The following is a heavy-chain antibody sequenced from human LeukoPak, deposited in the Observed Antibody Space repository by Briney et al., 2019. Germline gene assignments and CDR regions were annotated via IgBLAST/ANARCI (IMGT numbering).Heavy chain of an antibody. CDR1: GDSISSYY. J-gene: IGHJ4*02. Sequence: PSETLSLTCTVSGDSISSYYWSWIRQPPGKGLEWIGYIYYSGSTNYNPSLKSRVTISVDTSKNQFSLKLSSVTAADTAVYYCARDGYKYYFDYWGQGTLVTVSS. CDR2: IYYSGST. V-gene: IGHV4-59*01. D-gene: IGHD5-24*01. CDR3: ARDGYKYYFDY.